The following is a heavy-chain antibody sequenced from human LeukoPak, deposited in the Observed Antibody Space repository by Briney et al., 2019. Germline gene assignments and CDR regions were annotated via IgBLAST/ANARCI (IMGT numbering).Heavy chain of an antibody. CDR1: GFTFSGYP. D-gene: IGHD6-19*01. J-gene: IGHJ4*02. V-gene: IGHV3-64*04. Sequence: GGSLRLSCSASGFTFSGYPMHWVRQAPGKGLEYVSAISSNGGATYYPDSVKGRFTISRDNAKNSLYLQMNSLRAEDTAVYYCARSWLAVAGPEYWGQGTLVTVSS. CDR2: ISSNGGAT. CDR3: ARSWLAVAGPEY.